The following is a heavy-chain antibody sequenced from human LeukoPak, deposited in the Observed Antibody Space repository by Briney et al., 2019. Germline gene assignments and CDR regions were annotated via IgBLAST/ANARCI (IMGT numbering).Heavy chain of an antibody. CDR2: ADGSGAST. CDR1: GFTLRNYA. Sequence: GGSLILSCTASGFTLRNYAMSWVRQAPGKGLVWISAADGSGASTYYADSVRGRFAVSRDNSKNTLYLQMSNLRAEDTAVYYCAKDRPNGFDYWGQGTLVTVSS. J-gene: IGHJ4*02. V-gene: IGHV3-23*01. CDR3: AKDRPNGFDY. D-gene: IGHD6-6*01.